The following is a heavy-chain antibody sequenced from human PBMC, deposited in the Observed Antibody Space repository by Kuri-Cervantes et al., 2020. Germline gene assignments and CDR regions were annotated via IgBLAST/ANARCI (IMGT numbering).Heavy chain of an antibody. CDR2: ISYDGSNK. D-gene: IGHD2-2*01. CDR3: AKAGYCSSTSCYHQHGMDV. J-gene: IGHJ6*02. V-gene: IGHV3-30*18. Sequence: GESLKISCAASGFTSSSYGMHWVRQAPGKGLEWVAVISYDGSNKYYADSVKGRFTISRDNSKNTLYLQMNSLRAEDTAVYYCAKAGYCSSTSCYHQHGMDVWGQGTTVTVSS. CDR1: GFTSSSYG.